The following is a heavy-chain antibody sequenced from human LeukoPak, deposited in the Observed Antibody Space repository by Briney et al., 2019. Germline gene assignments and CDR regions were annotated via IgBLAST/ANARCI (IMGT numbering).Heavy chain of an antibody. CDR1: GYSISSGYY. D-gene: IGHD3-22*01. J-gene: IGHJ4*02. CDR3: ARAKYYYDSSGSVNYFDY. CDR2: IYHSGST. V-gene: IGHV4-38-2*01. Sequence: SETLSLTCAVSGYSISSGYYWGWIRQPPGKGLVWIGSIYHSGSTYYNPSLKSRVTISVDTSKNQFSLKLSSVTAADTAVYYCARAKYYYDSSGSVNYFDYWGQGTLVTVSS.